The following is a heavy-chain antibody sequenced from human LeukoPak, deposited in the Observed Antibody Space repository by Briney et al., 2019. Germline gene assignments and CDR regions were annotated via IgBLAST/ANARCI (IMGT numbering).Heavy chain of an antibody. D-gene: IGHD3-3*01. CDR1: GGSISSSNFY. V-gene: IGHV4-39*07. Sequence: PSETLSLTCTVSGGSISSSNFYWGWIRQPPGKGLEWIGSIYHSGSTYYNPSLKSRVTISVDTSKNQFSLKLSSVAAADTAVYYCARDGEYYDFWSGHYYFDYWGQGTLVTVSS. CDR3: ARDGEYYDFWSGHYYFDY. J-gene: IGHJ4*02. CDR2: IYHSGST.